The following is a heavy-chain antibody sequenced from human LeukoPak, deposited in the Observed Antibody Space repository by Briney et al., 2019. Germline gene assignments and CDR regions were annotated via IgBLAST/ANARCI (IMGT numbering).Heavy chain of an antibody. CDR2: IYYSGST. V-gene: IGHV4-59*01. J-gene: IGHJ3*02. CDR1: GGSISSYY. CDR3: ARRDYHPGNDAFDI. Sequence: SETLSLTCTVSGGSISSYYWSWIRQPPGKGLEWIGYIYYSGSTNYNPSLKSRVTISVDTSKNQFSLKLSSVTAADTAVYYCARRDYHPGNDAFDIWGQGTMVTVSS. D-gene: IGHD6-13*01.